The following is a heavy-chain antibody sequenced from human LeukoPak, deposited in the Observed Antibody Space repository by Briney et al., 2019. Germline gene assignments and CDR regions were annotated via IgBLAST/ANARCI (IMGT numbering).Heavy chain of an antibody. CDR3: LRVGATFDAFDI. CDR1: GFTFSSYA. CDR2: ISGSGGTT. Sequence: GGSLRLSCAASGFTFSSYAMSWVRPAPGKGLECVSAISGSGGTTYYADSVKGRFTISRDNSKNTLYLQMNSLRAEDTAVYYCLRVGATFDAFDIWGQGTMVTVSS. D-gene: IGHD1-26*01. J-gene: IGHJ3*02. V-gene: IGHV3-23*01.